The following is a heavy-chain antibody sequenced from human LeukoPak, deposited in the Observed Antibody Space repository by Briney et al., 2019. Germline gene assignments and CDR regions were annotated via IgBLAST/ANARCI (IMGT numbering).Heavy chain of an antibody. CDR2: IRYDGSNK. D-gene: IGHD5-12*01. CDR3: AKGRGYSGYDFGGDY. J-gene: IGHJ4*02. Sequence: GGSLRLSCAASGFTFSSYGMHWVRQAPGKGLEWVAFIRYDGSNKYYADSVKGRFTISRDNSKNTLYLQMSSLRAEDTAVYYCAKGRGYSGYDFGGDYWGQGTLVTVSS. V-gene: IGHV3-30*02. CDR1: GFTFSSYG.